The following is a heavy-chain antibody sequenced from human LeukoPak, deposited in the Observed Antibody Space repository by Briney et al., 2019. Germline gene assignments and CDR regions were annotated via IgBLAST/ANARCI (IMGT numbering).Heavy chain of an antibody. V-gene: IGHV3-48*02. CDR3: ARSRGGVDYYAEEYYFDY. CDR2: ISSSSSTI. D-gene: IGHD3-10*01. CDR1: GFTFSSYS. J-gene: IGHJ4*02. Sequence: GGSLRLSCAASGFTFSSYSMNWVRQAPGKGLEWVSYISSSSSTIYYADSVKGRFTISRDNAKNSLYLQMNSLRDEDTAVYCCARSRGGVDYYAEEYYFDYWGQGTLVTVSS.